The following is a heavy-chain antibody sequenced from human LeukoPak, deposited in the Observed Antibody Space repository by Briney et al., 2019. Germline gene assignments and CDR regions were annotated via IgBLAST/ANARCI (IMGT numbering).Heavy chain of an antibody. Sequence: QAGGSLRLSCAASGFTFSSYGMHWVRQAPGKGLEWVAVIWYDGSNKYYADSVKGRFTISRDNSKNTLYLQMNSLRAEDAAVYYCARESYSSSWGNYFDYWGQGTLVTVSS. CDR3: ARESYSSSWGNYFDY. CDR1: GFTFSSYG. V-gene: IGHV3-33*01. J-gene: IGHJ4*02. D-gene: IGHD6-13*01. CDR2: IWYDGSNK.